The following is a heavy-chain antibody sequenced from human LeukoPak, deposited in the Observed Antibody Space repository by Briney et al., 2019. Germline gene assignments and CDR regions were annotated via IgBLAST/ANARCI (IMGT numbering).Heavy chain of an antibody. J-gene: IGHJ4*02. Sequence: GRSLRLSCAASGFTFSDYGMQWVRQAPGKGLDWVAVISHDGSVQHYAESVKGRFTTSRDNSKNTLYLQMNSLRPEDTAVYYCAKEGTPRAATILDYWGQGTLVTVSS. CDR3: AKEGTPRAATILDY. D-gene: IGHD5-24*01. CDR2: ISHDGSVQ. V-gene: IGHV3-30*18. CDR1: GFTFSDYG.